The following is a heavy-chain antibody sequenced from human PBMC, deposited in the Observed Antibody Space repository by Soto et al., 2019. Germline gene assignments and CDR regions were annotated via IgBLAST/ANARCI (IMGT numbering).Heavy chain of an antibody. V-gene: IGHV1-69*13. CDR2: IIPIFGTA. CDR3: AITYYSNPFYYYYGMDV. CDR1: GGPFSSYA. J-gene: IGHJ6*01. Sequence: SVKVYLKTSGGPFSSYAISCVRQAPGQGLEWMGGIIPIFGTANYAQKFQGRVTITADESTSTAYMELRSLRSEDTAVYYCAITYYSNPFYYYYGMDVWGQGTTVTVSS. D-gene: IGHD4-4*01.